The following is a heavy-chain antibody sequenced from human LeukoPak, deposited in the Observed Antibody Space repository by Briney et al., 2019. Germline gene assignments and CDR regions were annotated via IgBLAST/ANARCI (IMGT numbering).Heavy chain of an antibody. CDR3: AIPLHPYSSSWYDAFDI. CDR2: ISAYNGNT. V-gene: IGHV1-18*01. CDR1: GYTFTSYG. D-gene: IGHD6-13*01. Sequence: GASVKVSCKASGYTFTSYGISWVRQAPGQGLEWMGWISAYNGNTNYAQKLQGRVTMTTDTSTSTAYMELRSLRSDDTAVYYCAIPLHPYSSSWYDAFDIWGQGTMVTVSS. J-gene: IGHJ3*02.